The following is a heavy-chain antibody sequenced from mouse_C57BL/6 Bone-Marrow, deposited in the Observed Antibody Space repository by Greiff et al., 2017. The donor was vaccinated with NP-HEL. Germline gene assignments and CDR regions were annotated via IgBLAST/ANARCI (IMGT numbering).Heavy chain of an antibody. V-gene: IGHV1-19*01. D-gene: IGHD1-1*01. CDR1: GYTFTDYY. Sequence: VQLQQSGPVLVKPGASVKMSCKASGYTFTDYYMNWVKQSHGKSLEWIGVINPYNGGTSYNQKFKDKATLTVDKSSSTAYMQLSSLTSEDSAVYYCASLGALRRDYWGQGTTLTVSS. J-gene: IGHJ2*01. CDR2: INPYNGGT. CDR3: ASLGALRRDY.